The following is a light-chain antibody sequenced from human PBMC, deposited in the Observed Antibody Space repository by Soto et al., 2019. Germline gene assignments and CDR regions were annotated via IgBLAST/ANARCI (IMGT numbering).Light chain of an antibody. CDR1: SSNIGAGYE. CDR2: VNT. J-gene: IGLJ2*01. Sequence: QAVVTQPPSVSGAPGQRVTISCTGSSSNIGAGYEVHWYQQLPGTAPKLLIYVNTNRPSGVPDRFSGSRSGTSASLAITGLQAEDEADYFCQSYDSSLSGHVVFGGGTQLTVL. V-gene: IGLV1-40*01. CDR3: QSYDSSLSGHVV.